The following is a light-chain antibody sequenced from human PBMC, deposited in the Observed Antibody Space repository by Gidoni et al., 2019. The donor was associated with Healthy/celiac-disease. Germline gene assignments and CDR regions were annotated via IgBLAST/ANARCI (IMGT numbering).Light chain of an antibody. CDR1: SLRSYY. Sequence: SSELTQDPAVSVALGQTVRITCQGDSLRSYYASWYQQKPVQAPLLVIYGKNNRPSGIPDRFSGSSSGNTASLTITGAQAEDEADYYCNSRDSSGNLVVFGGGTKLTVL. CDR3: NSRDSSGNLVV. J-gene: IGLJ2*01. CDR2: GKN. V-gene: IGLV3-19*01.